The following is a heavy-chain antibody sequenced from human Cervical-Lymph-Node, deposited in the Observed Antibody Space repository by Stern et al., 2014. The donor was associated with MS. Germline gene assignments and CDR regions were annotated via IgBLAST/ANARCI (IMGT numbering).Heavy chain of an antibody. CDR2: LIPIFGTA. J-gene: IGHJ5*02. CDR1: GGTFSSYA. D-gene: IGHD5-12*01. V-gene: IGHV1-69*01. Sequence: VQLLESGAEVKKPGSSVKVSCKASGGTFSSYAISWVRQAPGQGLEWMGGLIPIFGTANYAQKFQGRVTITADESTSTAYMELSSLRSEDTAVYYCARAELYSGYDRNWFDPWGQGTLVTVSS. CDR3: ARAELYSGYDRNWFDP.